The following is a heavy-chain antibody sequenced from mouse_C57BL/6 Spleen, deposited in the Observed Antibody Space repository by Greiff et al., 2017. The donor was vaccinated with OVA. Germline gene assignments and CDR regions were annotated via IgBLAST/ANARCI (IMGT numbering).Heavy chain of an antibody. CDR1: GSTFPTSW. J-gene: IGHJ3*01. D-gene: IGHD1-1*01. V-gene: IGHV1-53*01. CDR2: INPSNGGT. Sequence: QVQLKQPGTELVKPGASVKLSCKASGSTFPTSWWHWLKQRPGQGLEWIGNINPSNGGTNYNEKFKSKATLTVDKSSSTAYMQLSSLTSEDSAVYYCARQGLLRFWFAYWGQGTLVTVSA. CDR3: ARQGLLRFWFAY.